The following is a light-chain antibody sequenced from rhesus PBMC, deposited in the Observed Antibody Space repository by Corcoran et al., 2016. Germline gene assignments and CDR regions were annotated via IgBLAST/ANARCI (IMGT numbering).Light chain of an antibody. CDR2: VAS. CDR3: LQHNSYPFT. Sequence: IQMTQSPSSLSASVGDTVTITCRASQGISRYLNWFQQKPGKAPKLLIYVASSLESGVPSRFSGSGSGTEFTLTISSLQPEDFAAYYCLQHNSYPFTFGPGTKLDIK. CDR1: QGISRY. V-gene: IGKV1-28*01. J-gene: IGKJ3*01.